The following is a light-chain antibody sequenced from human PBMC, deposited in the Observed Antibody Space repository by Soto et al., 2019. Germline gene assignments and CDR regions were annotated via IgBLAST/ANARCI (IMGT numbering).Light chain of an antibody. J-gene: IGKJ1*01. CDR2: WAF. CDR1: QSLLNINGHTY. CDR3: MQSLKIPKT. Sequence: EIVMIQSPLSLPVTPGEPASISCRSSQSLLNINGHTYLDWYLQKPGQSPQLLIHWAFNRASGVPDRFSGSGSETDFTLKISRVEAEDVGVYYCMQSLKIPKTFGQGTKVEIK. V-gene: IGKV2-28*01.